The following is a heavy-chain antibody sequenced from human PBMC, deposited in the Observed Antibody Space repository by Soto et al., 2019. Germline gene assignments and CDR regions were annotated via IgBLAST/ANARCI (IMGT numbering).Heavy chain of an antibody. Sequence: GGSLRLSCAASGFTFSSYAMSWVRQAPGKGLEWVSAISGSGGSTYYADSVKGRFTISRDNSKNTLYLQMNSLRAEDTAVYYCAKAKAGYCSSTSCYELDYWGQGTLVTVSS. J-gene: IGHJ4*02. CDR1: GFTFSSYA. D-gene: IGHD2-2*01. V-gene: IGHV3-23*01. CDR3: AKAKAGYCSSTSCYELDY. CDR2: ISGSGGST.